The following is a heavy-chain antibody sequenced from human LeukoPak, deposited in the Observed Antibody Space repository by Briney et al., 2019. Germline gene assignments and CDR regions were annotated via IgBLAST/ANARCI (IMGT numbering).Heavy chain of an antibody. V-gene: IGHV5-51*01. CDR3: VRHGGYSSPAVSDY. CDR1: GYSFTSYW. CDR2: IYPGDSDT. Sequence: GESLKISCKGSGYSFTSYWIGWGRQMPGKGLEWMGIIYPGDSDTRYSPSFQGQVAFSADTSISPAYLQWSSLKASDTAIYYCVRHGGYSSPAVSDYWGQGTLVTVSS. J-gene: IGHJ4*02. D-gene: IGHD5-18*01.